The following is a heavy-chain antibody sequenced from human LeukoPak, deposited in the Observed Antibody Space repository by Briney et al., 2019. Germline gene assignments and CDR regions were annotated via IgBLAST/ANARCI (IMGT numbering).Heavy chain of an antibody. CDR3: ARGPPGRVQQRLPFLADP. J-gene: IGHJ5*02. Sequence: ASVKVSCKASGYALTSYYMHWVRQAPGQGLEWMAIINPSGGSANYAQKFQGRVTVTRDTSASTVYMELSSLRSEDTALYYCARGPPGRVQQRLPFLADPWGQGTLVTVSS. CDR2: INPSGGSA. D-gene: IGHD6-13*01. V-gene: IGHV1-46*01. CDR1: GYALTSYY.